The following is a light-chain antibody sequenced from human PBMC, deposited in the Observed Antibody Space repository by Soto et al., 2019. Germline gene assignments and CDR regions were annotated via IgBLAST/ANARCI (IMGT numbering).Light chain of an antibody. CDR3: AAWDDSLNGSYV. J-gene: IGLJ1*01. CDR1: RSNIGRNT. V-gene: IGLV1-44*01. CDR2: SNN. Sequence: QSVLTQPPSASGTPGQRVTISCSGSRSNIGRNTVNWYQQLPGSAPKLLIYSNNQRPSGVPDRFSGSKSGTSASLAISGLQSEDEADYYCAAWDDSLNGSYVFGAGTKVT.